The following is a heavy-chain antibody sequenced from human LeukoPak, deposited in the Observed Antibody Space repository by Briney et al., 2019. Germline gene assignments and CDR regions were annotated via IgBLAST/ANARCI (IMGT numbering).Heavy chain of an antibody. CDR1: GFTISSNW. J-gene: IGHJ4*02. V-gene: IGHV3-7*01. Sequence: GGSLRLSCAASGFTISSNWMGWVRQAPGKGLEWVANIKQDGSETYYVDSVKGRFTISRDNAKNSLYLQMNSLTAEDTAVYYCVGDISGSWAYWGRGTLVTVSS. D-gene: IGHD1-26*01. CDR2: IKQDGSET. CDR3: VGDISGSWAY.